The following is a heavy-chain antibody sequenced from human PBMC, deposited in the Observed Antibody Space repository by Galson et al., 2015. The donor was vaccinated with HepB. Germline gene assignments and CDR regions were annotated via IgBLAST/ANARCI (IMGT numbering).Heavy chain of an antibody. J-gene: IGHJ4*02. Sequence: SLRLSCAASGFTFSSYAMHWVRQAPGKGLEWVAVISYDGSNKYYADSVKGRFTISRDNSKNTLYLQMNSLRAEDTAVYYCARDSYGSGSYYPYWGQGTLVTVSS. D-gene: IGHD3-10*01. CDR1: GFTFSSYA. V-gene: IGHV3-30*04. CDR3: ARDSYGSGSYYPY. CDR2: ISYDGSNK.